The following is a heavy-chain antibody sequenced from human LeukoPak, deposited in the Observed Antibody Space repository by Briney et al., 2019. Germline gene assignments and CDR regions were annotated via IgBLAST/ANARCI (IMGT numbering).Heavy chain of an antibody. V-gene: IGHV1-2*02. CDR2: INPNSGGT. Sequence: ASVKVSCKASGYTFTSYGISWVRQAPGQGLEWMGWINPNSGGTNYAQKFQGRVTMTRDTSISTAYMELSRLRSDDTAVYYCARAGAIAAAYWGQGTLVTVSS. CDR3: ARAGAIAAAY. J-gene: IGHJ4*02. CDR1: GYTFTSYG. D-gene: IGHD6-13*01.